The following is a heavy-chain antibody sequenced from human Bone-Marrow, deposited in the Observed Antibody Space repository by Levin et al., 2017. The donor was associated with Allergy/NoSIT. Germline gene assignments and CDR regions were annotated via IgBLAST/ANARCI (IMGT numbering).Heavy chain of an antibody. D-gene: IGHD3-10*01. J-gene: IGHJ4*02. V-gene: IGHV4-34*12. CDR1: GSSGDHY. CDR3: CLRESTMFYFDY. Sequence: SQTLSLTCAVYGSSGDHYWSWIRQSPGRGLEWLGDGLHGGSTNYNPSLKSRLTISVDSSKNHFSLRLNSVTAADTAVYYCCLRESTMFYFDYWGQGSLVTVSS. CDR2: GLHGGST.